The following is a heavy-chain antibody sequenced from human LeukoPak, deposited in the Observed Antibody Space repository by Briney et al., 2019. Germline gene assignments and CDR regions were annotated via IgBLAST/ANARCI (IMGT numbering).Heavy chain of an antibody. V-gene: IGHV3-64D*06. J-gene: IGHJ4*02. CDR1: GFAFSASA. CDR2: ISGNGGST. D-gene: IGHD3-22*01. CDR3: VKRTGDSSGYYDY. Sequence: PGGSLNLFCAASGFAFSASAMHWVRQAPGKGLEYVSSISGNGGSTFYADSVKGRFTISRDNSKNTLYLQMSSLRAEDTAVYYCVKRTGDSSGYYDYWGQGTLVTVSS.